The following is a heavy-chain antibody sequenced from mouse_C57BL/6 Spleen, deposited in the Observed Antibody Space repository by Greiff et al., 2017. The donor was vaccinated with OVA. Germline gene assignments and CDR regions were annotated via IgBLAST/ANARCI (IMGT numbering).Heavy chain of an antibody. CDR2: IDPENGDT. Sequence: VQLQQSGAELVRPGASVKLSCTASGFNIKDDYMHWVKQRPVQGLEWIGWIDPENGDTEYAAKFPGKATITANTSSNTSYLQLSRLTDENTAVYYGTTSDGSSYGNYYAMDYWGQGTSVTVSS. V-gene: IGHV14-4*01. D-gene: IGHD1-1*01. J-gene: IGHJ4*01. CDR3: TTSDGSSYGNYYAMDY. CDR1: GFNIKDDY.